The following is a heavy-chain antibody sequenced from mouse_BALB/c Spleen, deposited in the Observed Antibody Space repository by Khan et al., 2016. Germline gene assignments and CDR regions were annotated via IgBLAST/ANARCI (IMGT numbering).Heavy chain of an antibody. Sequence: EVELVESGGGLVKPGGSLKLSCAASVFTFSSYAMSWVRQTPEKRLEWVATISSGGSYTYYPDSVKGRFTISRDNAKNTLYLQMSSLRSEDTAMYYCVYYYGSSGAMDYWGQGTSVTVSS. CDR1: VFTFSSYA. CDR3: VYYYGSSGAMDY. D-gene: IGHD1-1*01. V-gene: IGHV5-9-3*01. CDR2: ISSGGSYT. J-gene: IGHJ4*01.